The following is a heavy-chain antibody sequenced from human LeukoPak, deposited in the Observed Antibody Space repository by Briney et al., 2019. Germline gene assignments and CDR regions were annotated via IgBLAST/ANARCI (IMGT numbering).Heavy chain of an antibody. D-gene: IGHD3-16*02. V-gene: IGHV3-74*03. CDR1: GFTFSSYW. CDR2: INSDGTGT. J-gene: IGHJ4*02. Sequence: GGSLRLSCAASGFTFSSYWMHWVRQAPGKGPVWVSRINSDGTGTLYADSVKGRFTISRDNAKNSLYLQMNSLRAEDTAVYYCARDAPPYDYVWGSYRYPFDYWGQGTLVTVSS. CDR3: ARDAPPYDYVWGSYRYPFDY.